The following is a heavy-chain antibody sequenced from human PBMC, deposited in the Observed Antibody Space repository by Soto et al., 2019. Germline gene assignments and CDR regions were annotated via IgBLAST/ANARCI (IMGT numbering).Heavy chain of an antibody. V-gene: IGHV4-30-4*01. D-gene: IGHD5-12*01. CDR1: GGSISSGDYY. CDR2: IYYSGST. Sequence: LSLTCTVSGGSISSGDYYWSWIRQPPGKGLEWIGYIYYSGSTYYNPSLKSRVTISVDTSKNQFSLKLSSVTAADTAVYYCARDPRGYSGYVANWFDHWGQGTLVTVSS. J-gene: IGHJ5*02. CDR3: ARDPRGYSGYVANWFDH.